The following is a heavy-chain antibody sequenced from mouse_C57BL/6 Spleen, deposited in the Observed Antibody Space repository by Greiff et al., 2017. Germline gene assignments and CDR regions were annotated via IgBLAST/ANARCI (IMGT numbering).Heavy chain of an antibody. V-gene: IGHV1-66*01. CDR3: AREANWVFAY. J-gene: IGHJ3*01. D-gene: IGHD4-1*01. Sequence: QVQLKESGPELVKPGASVKISCKASGYSFTSYYIHWVKQRPGQGLEWIGWIYPGSGNTKYNEKFKGKATLTADTSSSTAYMQLSSLTSEDSAVYYCAREANWVFAYWGQGTLVTVSA. CDR2: IYPGSGNT. CDR1: GYSFTSYY.